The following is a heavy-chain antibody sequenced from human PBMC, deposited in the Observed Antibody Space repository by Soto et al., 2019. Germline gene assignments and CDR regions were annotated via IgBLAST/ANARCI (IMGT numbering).Heavy chain of an antibody. V-gene: IGHV4-30-2*06. Sequence: QLQLQESGSGLVKTSETLSLTCTVSGASIRYGGFSWSWIRQSPGKGLEWIGYISHLESTYFHPSFKSRLTMSIDMTRNQFSLKLSSVTAADMAVYYCARGGGYDSFDYWGQGVLVTVSA. J-gene: IGHJ4*02. D-gene: IGHD5-12*01. CDR1: GASIRYGGFS. CDR2: ISHLEST. CDR3: ARGGGYDSFDY.